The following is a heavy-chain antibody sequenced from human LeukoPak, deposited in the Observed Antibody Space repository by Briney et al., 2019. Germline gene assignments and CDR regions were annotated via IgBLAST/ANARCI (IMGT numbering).Heavy chain of an antibody. J-gene: IGHJ4*02. V-gene: IGHV4-34*01. D-gene: IGHD5-12*01. CDR2: INHSGST. CDR1: GGSFSGYY. Sequence: PSETLSLTCAVYGGSFSGYYWSWIRQPPGKGLEWIGEINHSGSTNYNPSLKSRVTISVDTSKNQFSLKLSSVTAADTAVYYCATPGISGYEIYFYYWGQGTLVTVSS. CDR3: ATPGISGYEIYFYY.